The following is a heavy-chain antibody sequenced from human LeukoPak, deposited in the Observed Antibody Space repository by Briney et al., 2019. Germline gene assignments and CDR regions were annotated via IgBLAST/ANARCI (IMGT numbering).Heavy chain of an antibody. CDR2: ISSSSSTI. Sequence: GGSLRLSCAASGFTFSSYSMNWARQAPGKGLEWVSYISSSSSTIYYADSVKGRFIISRDNDKNSLHLQMNILRADDTAVYYCVRDQQPEVPTSDTSPSAWGQGALVSVSS. J-gene: IGHJ5*02. CDR3: VRDQQPEVPTSDTSPSA. CDR1: GFTFSSYS. V-gene: IGHV3-48*04. D-gene: IGHD1-1*01.